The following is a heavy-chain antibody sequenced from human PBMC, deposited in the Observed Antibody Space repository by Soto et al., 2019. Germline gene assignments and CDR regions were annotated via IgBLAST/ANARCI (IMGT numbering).Heavy chain of an antibody. CDR1: GFTFSNYA. V-gene: IGHV3-30-3*01. CDR2: ISYDGSNQ. D-gene: IGHD1-7*01. J-gene: IGHJ4*02. Sequence: QVQLVESGGGVVQPGRSLRLSCAASGFTFSNYAMHWVRQAPGKGLEWVAVISYDGSNQYYADSVKGRFTISRDNSKNTLYLQMNSLRAEDTAVYYCARLYNWNYVSPYWGQGTLVTVSS. CDR3: ARLYNWNYVSPY.